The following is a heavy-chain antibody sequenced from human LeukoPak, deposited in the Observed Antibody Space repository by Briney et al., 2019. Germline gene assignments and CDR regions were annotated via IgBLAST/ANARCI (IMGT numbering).Heavy chain of an antibody. CDR3: ARQGFGSSYFDY. CDR1: GYSISSGYY. V-gene: IGHV4-38-2*02. Sequence: SETLSLTCTVSGYSISSGYYWGWIRQPPGTGLEWIGSIYHSGSTYYNPSLKSRVTISVDTSKNQFSLKLSSVTAADTAVYYCARQGFGSSYFDYWGQGTLVTVSS. J-gene: IGHJ4*02. CDR2: IYHSGST. D-gene: IGHD3-16*01.